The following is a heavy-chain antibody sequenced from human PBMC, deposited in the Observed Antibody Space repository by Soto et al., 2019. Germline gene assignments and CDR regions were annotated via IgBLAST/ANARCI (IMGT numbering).Heavy chain of an antibody. CDR3: ERDMRDSRCIDY. J-gene: IGHJ4*02. Sequence: AETLALTCPVSGGSVSSGSYYWSWIRQPPGKGLEWIGYIYYSGSTNYNPSLKSRVTISVDTSKNQFSLKLSSVTAADTAVYYCERDMRDSRCIDYGGQGTRVKISS. D-gene: IGHD6-13*01. CDR1: GGSVSSGSYY. CDR2: IYYSGST. V-gene: IGHV4-61*01.